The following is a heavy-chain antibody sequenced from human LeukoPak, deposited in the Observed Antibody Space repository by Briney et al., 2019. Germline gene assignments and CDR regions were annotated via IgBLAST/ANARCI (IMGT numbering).Heavy chain of an antibody. CDR3: SSYGSGSRYGMDV. Sequence: GGSLRLSCAASGFTFSGSAMHWVRQASGKGLEWVGRIRSKANSYATAYAASVKGRFTISRDDSKNTAYLQMNSLKTEDTAVYYCSSYGSGSRYGMDVWGQGTTVIVSS. CDR2: IRSKANSYAT. D-gene: IGHD3-10*01. V-gene: IGHV3-73*01. CDR1: GFTFSGSA. J-gene: IGHJ6*02.